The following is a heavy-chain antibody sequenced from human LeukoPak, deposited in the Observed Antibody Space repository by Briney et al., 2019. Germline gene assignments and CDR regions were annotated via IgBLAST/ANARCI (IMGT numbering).Heavy chain of an antibody. Sequence: PGGSLRLSCAASGFTFSSYWMTWVRQAPGKGLEWVANIKGDGSEKYYVDSVKGRFTISRDNAKDSVYLQMNSLRAEDTAVYYCARDRGIKYWGQGTLVTVSS. CDR1: GFTFSSYW. V-gene: IGHV3-7*05. J-gene: IGHJ4*02. CDR3: ARDRGIKY. D-gene: IGHD3-10*01. CDR2: IKGDGSEK.